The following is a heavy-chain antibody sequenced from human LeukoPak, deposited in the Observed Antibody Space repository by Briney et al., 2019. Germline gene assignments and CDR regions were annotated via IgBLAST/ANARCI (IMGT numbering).Heavy chain of an antibody. CDR2: IWYDGSNK. CDR3: ARGRGYSRFHYYYGMDV. CDR1: GFTFSSYG. D-gene: IGHD5-12*01. Sequence: GGSLRLSCAASGFTFSSYGMHWVRQAPGKGLEWVAVIWYDGSNKYYADSVKGRFTISRDNSKNTLYLQMNSLRAEDTAVYYCARGRGYSRFHYYYGMDVWGQGTTVTVSS. J-gene: IGHJ6*02. V-gene: IGHV3-33*01.